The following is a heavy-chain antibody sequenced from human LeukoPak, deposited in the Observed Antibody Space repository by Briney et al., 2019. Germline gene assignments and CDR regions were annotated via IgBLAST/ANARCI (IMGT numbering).Heavy chain of an antibody. D-gene: IGHD4-17*01. CDR2: ISGSSHYT. CDR1: GFTFSDHY. J-gene: IGHJ4*02. CDR3: ARVTLYGESALDY. Sequence: PGGSLRLSCAASGFTFSDHYMSWIRQAPGKGLEWVSYISGSSHYTNTADSVKGRFTISRDNAKNSLYLQMNSLRTKDTAVYYCARVTLYGESALDYWGQGTLVTVSS. V-gene: IGHV3-11*06.